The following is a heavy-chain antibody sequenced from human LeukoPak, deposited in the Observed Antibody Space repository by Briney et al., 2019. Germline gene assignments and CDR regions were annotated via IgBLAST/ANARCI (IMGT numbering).Heavy chain of an antibody. Sequence: ASVKVSCKASGGTFSSYAISWVRQAPGQGLEWMGGIIPIFGTANYAQKFQGRVTITADESTSTAYMELSSLRSEDTAVYYCARDTDRIPLPIVVVPAATPGSWFDPWGQGTLVTVSS. CDR3: ARDTDRIPLPIVVVPAATPGSWFDP. V-gene: IGHV1-69*13. CDR1: GGTFSSYA. CDR2: IIPIFGTA. D-gene: IGHD2-2*01. J-gene: IGHJ5*02.